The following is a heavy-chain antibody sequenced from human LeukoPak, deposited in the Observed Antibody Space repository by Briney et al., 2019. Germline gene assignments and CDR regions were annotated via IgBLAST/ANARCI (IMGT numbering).Heavy chain of an antibody. Sequence: GGSLRLSCTGSGFSFSTYWMIWVRQAPGKGLEWVASIKQDGSEKYYVDSVNGRFTISRDNAKNSLYLQMNSLRAEDTAVYYCAREVLWFGELLAPFGYWGQGTLVTVSS. CDR2: IKQDGSEK. V-gene: IGHV3-7*03. CDR3: AREVLWFGELLAPFGY. D-gene: IGHD3-10*01. CDR1: GFSFSTYW. J-gene: IGHJ4*02.